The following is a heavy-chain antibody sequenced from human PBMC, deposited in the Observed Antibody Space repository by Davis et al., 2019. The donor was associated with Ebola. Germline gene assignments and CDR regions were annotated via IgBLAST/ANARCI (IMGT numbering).Heavy chain of an antibody. D-gene: IGHD2-2*01. CDR3: ARGNCSSTSCYPCAPPNYYYYYYMDV. CDR1: GGTFSSYA. V-gene: IGHV1-69*13. J-gene: IGHJ6*03. CDR2: IIPIFGTA. Sequence: SVKVSCKASGGTFSSYAISWVRQAPGQGLEWMGGIIPIFGTANYAQKFQGRVTITADESTSTAYMELSSLRSEDTAVDYCARGNCSSTSCYPCAPPNYYYYYYMDVWGKGTTVTVSS.